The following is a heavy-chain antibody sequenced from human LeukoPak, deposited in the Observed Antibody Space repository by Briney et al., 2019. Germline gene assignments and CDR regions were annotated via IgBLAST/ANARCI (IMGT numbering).Heavy chain of an antibody. CDR2: TYYRSKWYN. CDR3: ARMSGYSSGWLDAFDI. V-gene: IGHV6-1*01. CDR1: GDSVSSNSAA. D-gene: IGHD6-19*01. Sequence: SQTLSLTCAISGDSVSSNSAAWNWIRQSPSRGLEWLGRTYYRSKWYNDYAVSVKSRITINPDTSKNQFSLQLNSVTPEDTAVYYCARMSGYSSGWLDAFDIWGQGTMVTVSS. J-gene: IGHJ3*02.